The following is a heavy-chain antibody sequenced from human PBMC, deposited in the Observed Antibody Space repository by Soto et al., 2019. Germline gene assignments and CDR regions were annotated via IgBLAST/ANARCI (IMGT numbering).Heavy chain of an antibody. D-gene: IGHD3-3*01. V-gene: IGHV3-74*01. CDR2: INSDGSST. CDR3: ARGGYDFWSGYYVDY. Sequence: GGSLRLSCAASGFTFSSYWMHWVRQAPGKGLVWVSRINSDGSSTSYADSVKGRFTISRDNAKNTLYLQMNSLRAEDTAVYYCARGGYDFWSGYYVDYWGQGTLVTVSS. CDR1: GFTFSSYW. J-gene: IGHJ4*02.